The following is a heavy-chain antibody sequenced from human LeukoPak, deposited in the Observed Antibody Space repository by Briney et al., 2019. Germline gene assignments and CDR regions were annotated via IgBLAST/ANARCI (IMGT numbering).Heavy chain of an antibody. Sequence: GGSLRLSCAASGFTFSTFAMIWVRQPPGKGLEWVSSIFPSGGEIHYADSVKGRFTISRDNSKSTLSLQMNSLRAEDTAIYYCATYRQVQVPFECWGQGTLVTVSS. D-gene: IGHD5-18*01. CDR1: GFTFSTFA. CDR3: ATYRQVQVPFEC. CDR2: IFPSGGEI. J-gene: IGHJ4*02. V-gene: IGHV3-23*01.